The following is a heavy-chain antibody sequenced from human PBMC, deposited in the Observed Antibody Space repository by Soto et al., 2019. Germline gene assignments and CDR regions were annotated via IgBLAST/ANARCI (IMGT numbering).Heavy chain of an antibody. CDR3: ARTQGTSSSAWNYYYRMDV. Sequence: QVQLQESGPGLVKPSETLSLTCTVSGGSISSYYWSWIRQSPGKGLEWIGYVHHSGSSNYNPSLKSRVTMSVDTSRNQFSLKVSSVTAVDTAVYYCARTQGTSSSAWNYYYRMDVWGKGTTVAVSS. D-gene: IGHD1-7*01. CDR2: VHHSGSS. CDR1: GGSISSYY. V-gene: IGHV4-59*08. J-gene: IGHJ6*04.